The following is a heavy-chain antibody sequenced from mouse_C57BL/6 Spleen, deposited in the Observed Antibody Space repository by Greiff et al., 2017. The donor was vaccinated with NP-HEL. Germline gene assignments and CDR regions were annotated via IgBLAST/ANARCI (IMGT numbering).Heavy chain of an antibody. D-gene: IGHD1-1*01. V-gene: IGHV1-22*01. CDR1: GYTFTDYN. J-gene: IGHJ1*03. CDR2: INPNNGGT. Sequence: EVQLVESGPELVKPGASVKMSCKASGYTFTDYNMHWVKQSHGKSLEWIGYINPNNGGTSYNQKFKGKATLTVNKSSSTAYMELRSLTSEDSAVYYCAIITTVVDWYFDVWGTGTTVTVSS. CDR3: AIITTVVDWYFDV.